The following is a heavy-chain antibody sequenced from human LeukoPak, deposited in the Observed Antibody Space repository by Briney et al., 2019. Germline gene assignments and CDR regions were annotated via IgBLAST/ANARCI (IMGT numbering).Heavy chain of an antibody. CDR3: ARGQRADFWSGYHFDY. J-gene: IGHJ4*02. D-gene: IGHD3-3*01. Sequence: GASVKVSCKASGGTFSSYAISWVRQAPGQGLEWMGGIIPIFGTANYAQKFQGRVTITTDESTSTAYMELSSLRSEDTAVYYCARGQRADFWSGYHFDYWGQGTLVTVSS. CDR1: GGTFSSYA. V-gene: IGHV1-69*05. CDR2: IIPIFGTA.